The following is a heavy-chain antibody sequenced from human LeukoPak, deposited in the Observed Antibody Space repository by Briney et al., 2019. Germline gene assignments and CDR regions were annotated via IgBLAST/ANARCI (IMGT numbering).Heavy chain of an antibody. D-gene: IGHD6-19*01. CDR3: TRGSSGRRDN. CDR2: MNPNSGNT. Sequence: ASVKVSCKASVYSFTSCDINWVRQATGQGLEWMGWMNPNSGNTGYGQSFQGRITMTRDISIGTAYMELSNLTSEDTAIYYCTRGSSGRRDNWGQGTLVTVSA. CDR1: VYSFTSCD. J-gene: IGHJ4*02. V-gene: IGHV1-8*01.